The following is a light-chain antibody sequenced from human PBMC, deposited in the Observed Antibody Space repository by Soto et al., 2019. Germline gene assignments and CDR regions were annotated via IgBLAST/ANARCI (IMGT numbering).Light chain of an antibody. Sequence: DIQMTQSPSTLSASVGYRVTITCRASQRISRYLAWYQQKPGEAPKLLIYDASSLQSGVPSRFSGSGSGTEFSLSITGLQPDDFATYYCQYYRGLSSFGPGTKVDI. CDR2: DAS. V-gene: IGKV1-5*01. CDR1: QRISRY. J-gene: IGKJ3*01. CDR3: QYYRGLSS.